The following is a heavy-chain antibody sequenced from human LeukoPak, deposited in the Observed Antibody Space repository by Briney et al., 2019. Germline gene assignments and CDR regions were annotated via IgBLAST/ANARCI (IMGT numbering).Heavy chain of an antibody. CDR1: GFKFDDYS. CDR3: AKEGGNSLSVW. Sequence: GRSLRLSCAASGFKFDDYSMHWVRQVPGKGLEWVSGISWNSRSIGYADSVKGRFTISRDNAKNSLYLQMNSLRLEDTAFYYCAKEGGNSLSVWWGQGTLVTVSS. CDR2: ISWNSRSI. D-gene: IGHD2-8*01. V-gene: IGHV3-9*01. J-gene: IGHJ4*01.